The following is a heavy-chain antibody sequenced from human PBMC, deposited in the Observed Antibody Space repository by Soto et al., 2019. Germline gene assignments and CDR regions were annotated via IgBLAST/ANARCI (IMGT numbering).Heavy chain of an antibody. D-gene: IGHD6-19*01. CDR2: IYWNDDK. J-gene: IGHJ4*02. Sequence: QITLKESGPTLVKPTQTLTLTCTFSGFSLSTNGLGVGWIRQPPGKALEWLALIYWNDDKRYSPSLNSRLTIPEDTSKNPVVLTMTNRDPVDTATYYCARRTTPWGVAVATCDYWGQGTLVTVSS. CDR1: GFSLSTNGLG. CDR3: ARRTTPWGVAVATCDY. V-gene: IGHV2-5*01.